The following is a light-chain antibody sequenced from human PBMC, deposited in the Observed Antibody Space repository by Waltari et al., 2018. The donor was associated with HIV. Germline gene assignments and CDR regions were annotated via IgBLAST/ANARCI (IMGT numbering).Light chain of an antibody. CDR2: DNT. CDR1: GPNIGPGYD. CDR3: QSYDSSLRGV. J-gene: IGLJ3*02. V-gene: IGLV1-40*01. Sequence: QSVLTQPPSVSGAPGQRVTISSPASGPNIGPGYDVHWYQQLPGSAPKLLIYDNTKRPSGVPDRFSGSKSGTSASLAITGLQAEDEADYYCQSYDSSLRGVFGGGTKLTVL.